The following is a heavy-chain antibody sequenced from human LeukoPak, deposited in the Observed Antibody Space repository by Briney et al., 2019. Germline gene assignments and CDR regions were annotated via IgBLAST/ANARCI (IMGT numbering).Heavy chain of an antibody. V-gene: IGHV3-7*01. J-gene: IGHJ4*02. D-gene: IGHD1-26*01. CDR3: ARDKIVGATNFDY. CDR2: IKQDGSEK. Sequence: PGGSLRLSCAASGFTFSSYAMSWVRQAPGKGLEWVANIKQDGSEKYYVDSVKGRFTISRDNAKNSVYLEMNSLRVEDTAVYYCARDKIVGATNFDYWGQGTLVTVSS. CDR1: GFTFSSYA.